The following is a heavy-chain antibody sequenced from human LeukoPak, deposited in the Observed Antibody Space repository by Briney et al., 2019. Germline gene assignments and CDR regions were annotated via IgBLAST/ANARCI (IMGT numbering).Heavy chain of an antibody. CDR2: INPNSGGT. J-gene: IGHJ4*02. D-gene: IGHD3-22*01. V-gene: IGHV1-2*02. CDR1: GYTFPGYY. CDR3: ARLADSSGYYLIYYFDY. Sequence: SVKVSCKASGYTFPGYYMHWVRPAPGQGLGWMGWINPNSGGTNYAQKFQGRVTMTRDTSISTAYMELSRLRSDDTAVYYCARLADSSGYYLIYYFDYWGQGTLVTVSS.